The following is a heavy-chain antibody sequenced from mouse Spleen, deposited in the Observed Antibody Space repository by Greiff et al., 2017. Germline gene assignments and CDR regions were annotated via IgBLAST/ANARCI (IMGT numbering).Heavy chain of an antibody. CDR2: IDPSDSYT. Sequence: QVQLQQPGAELVMPGASVKLSCKASGYTFTSYWMHWVKQRPGQGLEWIGEIDPSDSYTNYNQKFKGKATLTVDKSSSTAYMQLSSLTSEDSAVYYCARWVFGSGDAMDYWGQGTSVTVSS. CDR3: ARWVFGSGDAMDY. CDR1: GYTFTSYW. D-gene: IGHD3-1*01. J-gene: IGHJ4*01. V-gene: IGHV1-69*01.